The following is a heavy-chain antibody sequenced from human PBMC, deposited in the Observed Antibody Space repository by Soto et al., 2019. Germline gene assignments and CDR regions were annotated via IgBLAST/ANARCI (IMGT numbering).Heavy chain of an antibody. CDR1: GGTFSSYA. D-gene: IGHD4-17*01. V-gene: IGHV1-69*01. CDR2: IIPIFGTA. J-gene: IGHJ4*02. CDR3: ARDANYGDPGTFDY. Sequence: QVQLVQSGAEVKKPGSSVKVSCKASGGTFSSYAISWVRQAPGQGLEWIGGIIPIFGTANYAQKFQGRVTITADESTSTAYMELSSLRSEDTAVYYCARDANYGDPGTFDYWGQGTLVTVSS.